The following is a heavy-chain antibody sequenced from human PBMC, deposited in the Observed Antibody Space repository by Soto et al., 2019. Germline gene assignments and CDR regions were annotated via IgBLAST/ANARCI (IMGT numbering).Heavy chain of an antibody. Sequence: QVQLVQSGAEVKKPGSSVKVSCKASGGTFSSYAISWVRQAPGQGLEWMGGIIPSFGTANYAQKFQGRVTITAAESTRTAYRDLSSLRSEDTAVYSCARSEYYYYSSGLGYIDYWGQGTLVTVSS. CDR2: IIPSFGTA. CDR1: GGTFSSYA. D-gene: IGHD3-22*01. CDR3: ARSEYYYYSSGLGYIDY. J-gene: IGHJ4*02. V-gene: IGHV1-69*12.